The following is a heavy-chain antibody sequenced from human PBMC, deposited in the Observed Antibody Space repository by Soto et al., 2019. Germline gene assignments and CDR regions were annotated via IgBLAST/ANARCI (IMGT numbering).Heavy chain of an antibody. J-gene: IGHJ4*02. CDR1: GYTFTGYY. Sequence: QVQLVQSGAEVKKPGASVKVSCKASGYTFTGYYMHWVRQAPGQGLEWMGWINPNSGGTNYAQKFQGWVTMTRDTSISTAYMELSRLRSDDTAVYYCARAWAYSSSSDSLLDYWGQGTLVTVSS. CDR3: ARAWAYSSSSDSLLDY. D-gene: IGHD6-6*01. V-gene: IGHV1-2*04. CDR2: INPNSGGT.